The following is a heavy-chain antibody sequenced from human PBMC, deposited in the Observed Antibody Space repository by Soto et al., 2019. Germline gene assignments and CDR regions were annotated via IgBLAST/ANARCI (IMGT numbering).Heavy chain of an antibody. CDR1: GFTFIAYY. D-gene: IGHD4-17*01. CDR2: ISSSSSYT. Sequence: GGSLRLSCAASGFTFIAYYMSWIRQAPGKGLEWVSYISSSSSYTNYADSVKGRFTISRDNAKNSLYLQMNSLRAEDTAVYYCARETRYGDYDRNDYWGQGTLVTVSS. CDR3: ARETRYGDYDRNDY. V-gene: IGHV3-11*06. J-gene: IGHJ4*02.